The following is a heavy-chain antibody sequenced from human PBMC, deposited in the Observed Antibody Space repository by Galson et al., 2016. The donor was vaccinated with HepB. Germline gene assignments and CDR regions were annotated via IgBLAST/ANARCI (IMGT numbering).Heavy chain of an antibody. CDR3: AKDRTMIAAVYYFAH. V-gene: IGHV3-30*18. D-gene: IGHD3-9*01. J-gene: IGHJ4*02. CDR2: ILHDGRDK. Sequence: SLRLSCAASGFTFSNYGMHWVRQAPGKGLEWVAVILHDGRDKYYGNSVRGRFTISRDNSNNTLYLQMNSLRPEDTAVYYCAKDRTMIAAVYYFAHWGPGTLVTVSS. CDR1: GFTFSNYG.